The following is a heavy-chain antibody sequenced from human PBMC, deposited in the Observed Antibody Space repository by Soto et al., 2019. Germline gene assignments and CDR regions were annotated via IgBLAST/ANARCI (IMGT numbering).Heavy chain of an antibody. CDR2: QKQAGTDK. CDR3: ARNPTRYSGSWYSAFDI. Sequence: GGSLRVSCAAAGFTFISDWMSWVRKAPGLVVECTANQKQAGTDKYYLDSVKRRCHISIDNATNSLYLQKNRLRAEDTVVYYCARNPTRYSGSWYSAFDIWGKGTMVTVS. J-gene: IGHJ3*02. V-gene: IGHV3-7*01. CDR1: GFTFISDW. D-gene: IGHD6-13*01.